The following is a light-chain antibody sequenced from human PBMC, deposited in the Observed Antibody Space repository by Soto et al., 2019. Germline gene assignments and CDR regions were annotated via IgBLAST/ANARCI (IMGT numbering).Light chain of an antibody. Sequence: EVVLTQSPGTLSLSPGERVTLSCRASQSVSSTYLAWYQQKPGQAPRLVIYGVSSRATGIPDRFSGSGSGTDFTLTISRLEPEDFAVYYCQQYNNWPRATFGGGTKVEIK. CDR2: GVS. V-gene: IGKV3-20*01. CDR3: QQYNNWPRAT. J-gene: IGKJ4*01. CDR1: QSVSSTY.